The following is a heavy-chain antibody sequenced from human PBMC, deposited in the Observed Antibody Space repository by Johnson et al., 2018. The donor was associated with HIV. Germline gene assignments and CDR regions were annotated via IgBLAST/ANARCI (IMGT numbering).Heavy chain of an antibody. Sequence: QVQLVESGGGVVQPGGSLRLSCGPSGFTFSSYGMHWVRQAPGKGPEWVAVISYDGSTKYYADSVKGRFTISRDNSKNTLYLQMNSLRAEDTAVYYCARASDAFDIWGQGTMVTVSS. CDR3: ARASDAFDI. J-gene: IGHJ3*02. CDR1: GFTFSSYG. CDR2: ISYDGSTK. V-gene: IGHV3-30*19.